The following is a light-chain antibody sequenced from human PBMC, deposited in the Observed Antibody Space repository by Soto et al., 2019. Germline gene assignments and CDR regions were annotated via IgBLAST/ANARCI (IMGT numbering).Light chain of an antibody. CDR2: GAS. CDR3: QQYNNWPPT. CDR1: QSVSSN. J-gene: IGKJ1*01. V-gene: IGKV3-15*01. Sequence: EIVMTQSPATPSVSPGERATLSCRASQSVSSNLAWYQQKPGQAPRLLIYGASTRATGIPARFSGSGSGTEFTLTISSLPSEDFAVYYCQQYNNWPPTFGQGTKVEI.